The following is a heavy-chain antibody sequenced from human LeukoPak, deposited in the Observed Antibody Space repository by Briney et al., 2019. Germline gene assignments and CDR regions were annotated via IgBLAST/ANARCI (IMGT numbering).Heavy chain of an antibody. V-gene: IGHV4-39*07. Sequence: SETLSLTCTVSGGSISSSYYYWGWIRQPPGKGLEWIGSIYYSGSTYYNPSLKSRVTISVDTSKNQFSLKLSSVTAADTAVYYCARGREWEPKVFDYWGQGTLVTVSS. D-gene: IGHD1-26*01. CDR1: GGSISSSYYY. CDR3: ARGREWEPKVFDY. J-gene: IGHJ4*02. CDR2: IYYSGST.